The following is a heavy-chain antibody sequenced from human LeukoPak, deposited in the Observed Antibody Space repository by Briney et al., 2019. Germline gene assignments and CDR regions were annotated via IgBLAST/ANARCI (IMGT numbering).Heavy chain of an antibody. J-gene: IGHJ4*02. V-gene: IGHV4-38-2*02. CDR1: DYSISSGYY. CDR2: VYHNGNM. CDR3: ARLLHDSRGYYYFDY. Sequence: SENLSLTCTVSDYSISSGYYWGWIRQPPGKGLEWLGSVYHNGNMYHNPSLKSRVTTLVDTSKNQFSLKLRSVTAADTALYYCARLLHDSRGYYYFDYWGQGILVTVSS. D-gene: IGHD3-22*01.